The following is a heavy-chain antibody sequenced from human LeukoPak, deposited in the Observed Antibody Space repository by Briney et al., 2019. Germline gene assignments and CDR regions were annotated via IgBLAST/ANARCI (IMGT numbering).Heavy chain of an antibody. J-gene: IGHJ4*02. D-gene: IGHD7-27*01. CDR3: VRDRWGKYYFDY. CDR1: GFPFSDFY. V-gene: IGHV3-11*01. CDR2: ISSSATTI. Sequence: GGSLRLSCAASGFPFSDFYMSWIRQAPGKGLEWVSYISSSATTIYYTDSVKGRFTISRDNAKSSLYLQMNNLRAEDTAVYYCVRDRWGKYYFDYWGLGTLVTVSS.